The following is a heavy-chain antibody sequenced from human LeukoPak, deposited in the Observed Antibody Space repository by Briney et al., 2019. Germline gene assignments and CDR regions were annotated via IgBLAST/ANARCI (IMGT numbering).Heavy chain of an antibody. CDR1: GFSFDNYA. J-gene: IGHJ4*02. CDR2: IAWNSGNT. D-gene: IGHD3-10*01. Sequence: GGSLRLSCAASGFSFDNYAMHWVRHAPGKGLEWVSGIAWNSGNTGFADSVKGRFTIARDKAENSLYLQMNSLRAEDTALYYCAKDMNSYGSGSSYNPWGPFDSWGQGTLVTVSS. V-gene: IGHV3-9*01. CDR3: AKDMNSYGSGSSYNPWGPFDS.